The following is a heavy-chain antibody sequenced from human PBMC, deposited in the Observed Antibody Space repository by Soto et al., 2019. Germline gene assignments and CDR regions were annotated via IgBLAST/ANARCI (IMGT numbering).Heavy chain of an antibody. D-gene: IGHD3-10*01. CDR3: AREGEPGSSRAWFDP. Sequence: GGSLRLSCAASGFTFSSYSMNWVRQAPGKGLEWVSSISSSSSYIYYADSVKGRFTISRDNAKNSLYLQMNSLRAEDTALYYCAREGEPGSSRAWFDPWGQGTLVTVSS. V-gene: IGHV3-21*01. CDR1: GFTFSSYS. J-gene: IGHJ5*02. CDR2: ISSSSSYI.